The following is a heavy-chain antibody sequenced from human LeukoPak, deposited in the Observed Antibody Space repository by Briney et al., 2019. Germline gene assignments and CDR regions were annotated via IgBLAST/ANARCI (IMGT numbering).Heavy chain of an antibody. CDR2: ISAYNGNT. Sequence: ASVKVSCKASGYTFTSYGISWVRQAPGQGLEWMGWISAYNGNTNYAQKLQGRVTMTTDTSTSTAYMELRSLRSDDTAVYYCARDSITMVQYGMDVWGQGTTVTVSS. V-gene: IGHV1-18*01. CDR1: GYTFTSYG. J-gene: IGHJ6*02. D-gene: IGHD3-10*01. CDR3: ARDSITMVQYGMDV.